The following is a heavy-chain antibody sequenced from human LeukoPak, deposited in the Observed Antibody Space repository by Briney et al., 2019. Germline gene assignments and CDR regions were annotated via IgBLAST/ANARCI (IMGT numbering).Heavy chain of an antibody. Sequence: PSETLSLTCTVSGGSISSYYWSWIRQPAGKGLEWIGRIYTSGSTNYNPSLKSRVTISVDTSKNQFSLKLSSVTAADTAVYYCARMRRRVVVEYYFDYWGQGTLVTVSS. CDR3: ARMRRRVVVEYYFDY. CDR2: IYTSGST. D-gene: IGHD2-15*01. CDR1: GGSISSYY. J-gene: IGHJ4*02. V-gene: IGHV4-4*07.